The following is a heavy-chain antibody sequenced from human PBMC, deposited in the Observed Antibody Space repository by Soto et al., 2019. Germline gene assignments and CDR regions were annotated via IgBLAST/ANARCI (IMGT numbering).Heavy chain of an antibody. J-gene: IGHJ4*02. CDR1: GFTFSSYP. CDR2: ITEDGSGT. Sequence: GGSLRLSCATSGFTFSSYPIHWVRQAPGKGPVWVSRITEDGSGTTYADSVKGRFTVTRDNAKNTMYLQMSGLGAEDTAVYHCVRGTNGWRGMDYWGQGTLVTVSS. CDR3: VRGTNGWRGMDY. V-gene: IGHV3-74*01. D-gene: IGHD2-8*01.